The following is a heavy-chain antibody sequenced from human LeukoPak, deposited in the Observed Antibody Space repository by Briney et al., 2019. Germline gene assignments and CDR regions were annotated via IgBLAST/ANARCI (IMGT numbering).Heavy chain of an antibody. J-gene: IGHJ4*02. Sequence: PGGSLRLSCAASGFTFSNYGMSWVRQAPGKGLEWVSGISGSANSTDYADSVKGRFTISRDNSKNTLYLQMNSLRAEDTAVYYCAKWSSVLHYYDSSLHFDYWGQGTLVTVSS. D-gene: IGHD3-22*01. V-gene: IGHV3-23*01. CDR1: GFTFSNYG. CDR3: AKWSSVLHYYDSSLHFDY. CDR2: ISGSANST.